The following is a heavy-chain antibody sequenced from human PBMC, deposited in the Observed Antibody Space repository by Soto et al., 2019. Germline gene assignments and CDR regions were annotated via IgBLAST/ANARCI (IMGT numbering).Heavy chain of an antibody. CDR2: IYYSGST. J-gene: IGHJ3*02. CDR1: GGSISSGGYY. Sequence: SETLSLTCTVSGGSISSGGYYWSWIRQHPGKGLEWIGYIYYSGSTNYNPSLKSRVTISVDTSKNQFSLKLSSVTAADTAVYYCARPYYDILTGYTRDAFDIWGQGTMVTVSS. D-gene: IGHD3-9*01. V-gene: IGHV4-61*08. CDR3: ARPYYDILTGYTRDAFDI.